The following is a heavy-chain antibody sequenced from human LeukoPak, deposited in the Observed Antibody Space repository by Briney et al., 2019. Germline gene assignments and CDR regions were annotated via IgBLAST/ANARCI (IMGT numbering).Heavy chain of an antibody. J-gene: IGHJ4*02. CDR1: GFTFSSYA. CDR3: AKGWPNFDY. V-gene: IGHV3-30-3*01. Sequence: GRSLRLSCAASGFTFSSYAMHWVRQAPGKGLEWVAVISYDGSNKYYADSVKGRFTISRDNSKNTLYLQMNSLRAEDTAVYYCAKGWPNFDYWGQGTLVTVSS. CDR2: ISYDGSNK. D-gene: IGHD6-13*01.